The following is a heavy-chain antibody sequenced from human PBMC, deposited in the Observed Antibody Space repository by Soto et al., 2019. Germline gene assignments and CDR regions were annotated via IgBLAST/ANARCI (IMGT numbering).Heavy chain of an antibody. CDR3: ARGCSGGSCYAGIGMDV. CDR1: GFTFSSYW. D-gene: IGHD2-15*01. J-gene: IGHJ6*02. V-gene: IGHV3-74*01. CDR2: INSDGSST. Sequence: GGSLRLSCAASGFTFSSYWMHWVRQAPGKGLVWVSRINSDGSSTSYADSVKGRFTISRDNAKNTLYLQMNSLRAEDTAVYYCARGCSGGSCYAGIGMDVWGQGTTVTVSS.